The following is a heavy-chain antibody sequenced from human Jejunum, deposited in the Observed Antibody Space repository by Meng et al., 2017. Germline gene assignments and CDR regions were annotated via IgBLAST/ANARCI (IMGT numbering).Heavy chain of an antibody. Sequence: AKLQESGPGLGKPCGTLSLTCAVSGYYITSSNWWSWVRQPPGKGLEWIGEIFNTGSTNYNPSLRSRLTISVDKSKNQFSLKLSSVTAADTAVYYCARALGTYGTFFDYWGQGTLVTVSS. D-gene: IGHD2-8*01. CDR2: IFNTGST. CDR1: GYYITSSNW. J-gene: IGHJ4*02. CDR3: ARALGTYGTFFDY. V-gene: IGHV4-4*02.